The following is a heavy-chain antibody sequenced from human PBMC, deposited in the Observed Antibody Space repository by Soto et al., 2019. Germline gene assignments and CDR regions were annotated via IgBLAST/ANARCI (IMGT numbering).Heavy chain of an antibody. CDR3: AKVYSDSSGYYYPDAFDI. CDR1: GFTFSNYA. CDR2: IGGSGGTT. Sequence: GGSLRLSCAASGFTFSNYARSWVRQAPGKGLEWVSDIGGSGGTTYSSDSVKGRFTISRDKSKNTLYLQMNSLRAEDTAVYYCAKVYSDSSGYYYPDAFDIWGQGTMVTVSS. D-gene: IGHD3-22*01. J-gene: IGHJ3*02. V-gene: IGHV3-23*01.